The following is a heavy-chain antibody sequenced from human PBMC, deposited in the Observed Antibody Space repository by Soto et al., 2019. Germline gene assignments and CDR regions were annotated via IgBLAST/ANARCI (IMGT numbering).Heavy chain of an antibody. J-gene: IGHJ4*02. D-gene: IGHD6-19*01. CDR3: AKDAGLSNSWYLIY. Sequence: DSVKGRFTISRDNSKNTLYLQMNSLRAEDTAVYYCAKDAGLSNSWYLIYWGQGTLVTVSS. V-gene: IGHV3-30*02.